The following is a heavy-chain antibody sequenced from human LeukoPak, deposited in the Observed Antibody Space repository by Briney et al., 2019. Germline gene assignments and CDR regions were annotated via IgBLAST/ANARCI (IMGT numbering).Heavy chain of an antibody. CDR3: AGSYFGSGSYGGFFDF. CDR1: GFTFSTYG. J-gene: IGHJ4*02. CDR2: IYRGGST. Sequence: GGSLRLSCAASGFTFSTYGMNWVRQAPGKGLEWVSVIYRGGSTYYADSVKGRFTISRDNSKNTLYLQMNSLRAEDTAVYYCAGSYFGSGSYGGFFDFWGQGTLVTVSS. V-gene: IGHV3-66*01. D-gene: IGHD3-10*01.